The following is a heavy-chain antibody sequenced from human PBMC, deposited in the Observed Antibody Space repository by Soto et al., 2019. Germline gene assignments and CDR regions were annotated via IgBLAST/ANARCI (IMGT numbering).Heavy chain of an antibody. CDR3: ARDPIPDYGFWSGYHYYGMDV. CDR2: ISSSSSTI. CDR1: GFTFSSYS. V-gene: IGHV3-48*02. D-gene: IGHD3-3*01. Sequence: GGSLRLSCAASGFTFSSYSMNWVRQAPGKGLEWVSYISSSSSTIYYADSVKGRFTISRDNAKNSLYLQMNSLRDEDTAVYYCARDPIPDYGFWSGYHYYGMDVWGQGTTVTVA. J-gene: IGHJ6*02.